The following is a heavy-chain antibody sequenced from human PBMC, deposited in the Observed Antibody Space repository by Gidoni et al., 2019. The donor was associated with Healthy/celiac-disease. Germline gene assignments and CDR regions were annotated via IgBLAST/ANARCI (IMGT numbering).Heavy chain of an antibody. CDR3: ASARWDFFDY. CDR1: GGPISSGGYS. J-gene: IGHJ4*02. CDR2: IYHSGST. V-gene: IGHV4-30-2*01. Sequence: QLQLQESDSGLVKPSQTLSLTCAVSGGPISSGGYSWSWIRQPPGKGLEWIGYIYHSGSTYYNPSLKSRVTISVDRSKNQFSLKLSSVTAADTAVYYCASARWDFFDYWGQGTLVTVSS. D-gene: IGHD4-17*01.